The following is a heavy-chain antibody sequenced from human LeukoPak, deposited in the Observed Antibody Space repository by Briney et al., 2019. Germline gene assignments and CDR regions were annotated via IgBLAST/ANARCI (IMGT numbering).Heavy chain of an antibody. V-gene: IGHV1-2*02. Sequence: ASVKVSCKASGYTFTGYYMHWVRQAPGQGLEWMGWINPNSGGTNYAQKFQGRVTMTRDTSISTAYMELGRLRSDDTAVYYCAREGDSGSYEFDYWGQGTLVTVSS. CDR2: INPNSGGT. D-gene: IGHD1-26*01. CDR1: GYTFTGYY. J-gene: IGHJ4*02. CDR3: AREGDSGSYEFDY.